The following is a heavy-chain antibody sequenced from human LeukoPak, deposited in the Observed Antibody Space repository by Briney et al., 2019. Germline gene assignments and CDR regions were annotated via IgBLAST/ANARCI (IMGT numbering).Heavy chain of an antibody. V-gene: IGHV1-8*01. CDR2: MNPNSGNT. D-gene: IGHD5-12*01. Sequence: AASVKVSCTASGYTFTSYDINWVRQATGQGLEWMGWMNPNSGNTGYAQKFQGRVTMTRSTSLNTAYMELSSLRSDDTAVYYCARVEYVSGYSHVYWGQGTLVTVSS. CDR3: ARVEYVSGYSHVY. J-gene: IGHJ4*02. CDR1: GYTFTSYD.